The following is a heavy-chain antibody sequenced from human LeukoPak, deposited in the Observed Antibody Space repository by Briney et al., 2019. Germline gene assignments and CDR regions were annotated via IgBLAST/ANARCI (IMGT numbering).Heavy chain of an antibody. Sequence: SETLSLTCAVYGGSFSGYYWSWIRQPPGKGLEWIGEINHSGSTNYNPSLKSRVTISVDTSKNQFSLKLSSVTAADTAVYYCARRGSYYDSSGYYYNPRGPFDYWGQGTLVTVSS. CDR3: ARRGSYYDSSGYYYNPRGPFDY. CDR2: INHSGST. D-gene: IGHD3-22*01. CDR1: GGSFSGYY. V-gene: IGHV4-34*01. J-gene: IGHJ4*02.